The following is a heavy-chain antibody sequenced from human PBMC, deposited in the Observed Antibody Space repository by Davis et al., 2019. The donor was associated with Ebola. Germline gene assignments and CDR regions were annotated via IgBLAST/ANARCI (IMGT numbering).Heavy chain of an antibody. CDR3: AKDEITMIVVVKYFDY. V-gene: IGHV3-53*01. CDR2: IFSGGST. D-gene: IGHD3-22*01. J-gene: IGHJ4*02. CDR1: GFTVSSNY. Sequence: PGGSLRLSCAASGFTVSSNYMSWVRQAPGKGLEWVSVIFSGGSTYYADSVKGRFTISRDNSKNTLYLQMNSLRVEDTAVYYCAKDEITMIVVVKYFDYWGQGTLVTVSS.